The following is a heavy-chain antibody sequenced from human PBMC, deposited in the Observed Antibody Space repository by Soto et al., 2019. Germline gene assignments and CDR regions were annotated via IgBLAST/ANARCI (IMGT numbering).Heavy chain of an antibody. D-gene: IGHD1-26*01. Sequence: EVQMVESGGGLVQPGGSLRLSCAASGFSISDYWMSWVRQAPGKGLEWVGNINEDGREENYVDSVKGRFTISRDNARNSLYLQMNSLRVEDTAVYYCCHTWVGGQGTLVTVSS. CDR1: GFSISDYW. J-gene: IGHJ4*02. CDR2: INEDGREE. CDR3: CHTWV. V-gene: IGHV3-7*01.